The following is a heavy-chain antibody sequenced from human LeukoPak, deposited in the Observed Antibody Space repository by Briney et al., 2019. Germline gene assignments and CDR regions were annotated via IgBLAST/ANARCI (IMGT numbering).Heavy chain of an antibody. J-gene: IGHJ6*03. D-gene: IGHD1-26*01. CDR3: AKETSGSYSYYYYYYYMDV. V-gene: IGHV3-33*06. CDR1: GFTFSSYG. Sequence: GGSLRLSCAASGFTFSSYGMHWVRQAPGKGLEWVAVIWYDGSNKYYADSVKGRFTISRDNSKNTLYLQMNSLRAEDTAVYYCAKETSGSYSYYYYYYYMDVWGEGTTVTVSS. CDR2: IWYDGSNK.